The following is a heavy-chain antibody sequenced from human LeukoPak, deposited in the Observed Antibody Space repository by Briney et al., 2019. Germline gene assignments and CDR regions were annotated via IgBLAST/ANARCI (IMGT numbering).Heavy chain of an antibody. CDR1: GGSISSSSYY. J-gene: IGHJ5*02. CDR3: AKVRDIPAGGTGWFDP. CDR2: IYYSGST. V-gene: IGHV4-39*07. Sequence: PSETLSLTCTVSGGSISSSSYYWGWIRQPPGKGLEWIGSIYYSGSTYYNPSLKSRVTISVDTSKNQFSLRLSSVTAADTAVYYCAKVRDIPAGGTGWFDPWGQGTLVTVSS. D-gene: IGHD6-13*01.